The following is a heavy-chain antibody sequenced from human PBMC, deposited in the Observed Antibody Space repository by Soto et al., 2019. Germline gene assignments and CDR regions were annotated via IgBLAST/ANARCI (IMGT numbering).Heavy chain of an antibody. CDR3: ARDRNGPTATLDY. CDR2: INPSGGST. D-gene: IGHD2-21*02. CDR1: GDTFTTYY. V-gene: IGHV1-46*01. Sequence: ASVKVSCKASGDTFTTYYMHWVRQAPGQGLEWMGRINPSGGSTNYAQKFQGRVTMTRDTSTSTVYMDLSSLRSEDTAVYYCARDRNGPTATLDYWGPGTLVTGSS. J-gene: IGHJ4*02.